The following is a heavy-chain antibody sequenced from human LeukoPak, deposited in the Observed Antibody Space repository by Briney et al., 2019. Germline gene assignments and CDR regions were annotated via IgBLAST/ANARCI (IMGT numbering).Heavy chain of an antibody. CDR2: IYYSGST. J-gene: IGHJ6*03. Sequence: SETLSLTCTVSGGSITSYYWSWIRQPPGKGLEWIGYIYYSGSTNHNPSLKSRVTMSVDTSKNQFSLKLSSVTAADTAVYYCARGIEGYYYYYYMDVWGKGTTVTVSS. CDR1: GGSITSYY. CDR3: ARGIEGYYYYYYMDV. V-gene: IGHV4-59*01. D-gene: IGHD2-15*01.